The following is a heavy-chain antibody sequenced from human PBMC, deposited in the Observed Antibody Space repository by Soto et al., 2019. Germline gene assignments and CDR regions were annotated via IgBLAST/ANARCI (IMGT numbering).Heavy chain of an antibody. V-gene: IGHV1-69*06. CDR2: IIPIFGTA. J-gene: IGHJ5*02. CDR3: ATYCSSTSCYYTRWFDP. D-gene: IGHD2-2*01. Sequence: GASVKVSCKAPGGTFSSYAISWVRQAPGQGLEWMGGIIPIFGTANYAQKFQGRVTITADKSTSTAYMELSSLRSEDTAVYYCATYCSSTSCYYTRWFDPWGQGTLVTVSS. CDR1: GGTFSSYA.